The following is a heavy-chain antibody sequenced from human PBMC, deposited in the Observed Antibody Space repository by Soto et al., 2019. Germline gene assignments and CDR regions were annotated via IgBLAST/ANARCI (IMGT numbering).Heavy chain of an antibody. J-gene: IGHJ4*02. D-gene: IGHD5-18*01. CDR2: TYYRSKWYN. Sequence: KQSPTLSLTCAISGDSVSSNSAAWNWIRQSPSRGLEWLGRTYYRSKWYNDYAVSVKSRITINPETSKNQFSLQLNSVTPEDTAVYYCARGNGYSYGLRYFDYWGQGTLVTVSS. CDR1: GDSVSSNSAA. V-gene: IGHV6-1*01. CDR3: ARGNGYSYGLRYFDY.